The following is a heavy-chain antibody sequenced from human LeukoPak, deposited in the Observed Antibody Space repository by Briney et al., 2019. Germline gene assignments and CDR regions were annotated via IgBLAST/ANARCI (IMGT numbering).Heavy chain of an antibody. J-gene: IGHJ4*02. Sequence: PGGSLRLSCAASGFTFSSYSMNWVRQAPGKGLEWVSSISSSSSYIYYADSVKGRFTISRDNAKNSLYLQMNSLRAEDTAVYYCARAMIAAAVPFDYWGQGTLVTVSS. CDR1: GFTFSSYS. D-gene: IGHD6-13*01. CDR2: ISSSSSYI. CDR3: ARAMIAAAVPFDY. V-gene: IGHV3-21*01.